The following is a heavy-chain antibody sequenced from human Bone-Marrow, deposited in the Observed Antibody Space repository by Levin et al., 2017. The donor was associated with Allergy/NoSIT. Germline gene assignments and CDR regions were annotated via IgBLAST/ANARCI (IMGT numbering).Heavy chain of an antibody. Sequence: ASETLSLTCAASGFTFSLAWMSWVRQAPGKGLEWVGHIKNKKDGGAPDYAAPVKGRFIISRDDSKDTLYLQMNSLKTEDTAVYYCTTDRYCSSTNCFEYFDYWGQGTLVTVSS. CDR3: TTDRYCSSTNCFEYFDY. D-gene: IGHD2-2*01. V-gene: IGHV3-15*01. CDR1: GFTFSLAW. J-gene: IGHJ4*02. CDR2: IKNKKDGGAP.